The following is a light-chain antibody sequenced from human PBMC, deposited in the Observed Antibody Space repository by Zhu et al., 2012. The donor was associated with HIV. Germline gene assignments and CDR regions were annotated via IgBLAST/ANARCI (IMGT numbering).Light chain of an antibody. CDR2: AAS. CDR1: QGISSY. CDR3: QKYNSAPRT. V-gene: IGKV1-27*01. Sequence: DIQMTQSPSSLSASVGDRVTITRRASQGISSYLAWYQQKPGKVPKLLIYAASTLQSGVPSRFSGSGSGTDFTLTISSLQPEDVATYYCQKYNSAPRTFGQGTKVEIK. J-gene: IGKJ1*01.